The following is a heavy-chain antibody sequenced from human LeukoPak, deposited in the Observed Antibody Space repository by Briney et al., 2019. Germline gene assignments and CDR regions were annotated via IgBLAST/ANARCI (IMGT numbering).Heavy chain of an antibody. CDR1: GFTFSSYG. CDR2: ISYDGSNK. Sequence: PGGSLRLSCAASGFTFSSYGMHWVRQAPGKGLEWVAVISYDGSNKYYADSVKGRFTISRDNSKNTLYLQMNSLRAEDTAVYYCARDPWVGTLYQDNWFDPWGQGTLVTVSS. CDR3: ARDPWVGTLYQDNWFDP. V-gene: IGHV3-30*19. J-gene: IGHJ5*02. D-gene: IGHD2-2*01.